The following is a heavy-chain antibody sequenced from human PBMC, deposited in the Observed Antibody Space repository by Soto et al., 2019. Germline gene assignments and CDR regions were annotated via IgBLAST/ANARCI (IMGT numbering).Heavy chain of an antibody. D-gene: IGHD3-10*01. Sequence: WETLSLTCGVSGYSIRSDYHWGWIRQPPGQGLEWIGSISHSGSTYYNPSLKSRVTISLDTPKNQFSLNLNSVTAADTAVYYYASIGDSWEGYYNCWGKGTLVTVSS. CDR3: ASIGDSWEGYYNC. CDR1: GYSIRSDYH. V-gene: IGHV4-38-2*01. J-gene: IGHJ4*02. CDR2: ISHSGST.